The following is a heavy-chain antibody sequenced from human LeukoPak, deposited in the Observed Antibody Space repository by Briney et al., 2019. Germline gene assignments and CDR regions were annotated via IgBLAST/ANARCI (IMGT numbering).Heavy chain of an antibody. J-gene: IGHJ5*02. CDR3: ARQWDLRGWSDP. CDR1: GGSISSYY. CDR2: IYYSGST. V-gene: IGHV4-59*08. Sequence: SETLSLTCTVSGGSISSYYWSWIRQPPGKGLEWIGYIYYSGSTNYNPSLKSRVTLSVDTSKNQFSLKLTSVTAADTAVYSCARQWDLRGWSDPWGQGTLVTVSS. D-gene: IGHD1-26*01.